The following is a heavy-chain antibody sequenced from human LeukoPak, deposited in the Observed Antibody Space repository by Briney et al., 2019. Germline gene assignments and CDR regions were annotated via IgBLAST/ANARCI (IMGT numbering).Heavy chain of an antibody. D-gene: IGHD3-10*01. Sequence: VGSVKVSCKASGYPFSNYDINWVRQAPGQGLEWMGWMNPKSGNTGYGQKFQGRVTMTRVTSITTAYMELRGLRSDDTAVYYCTKASLAFGTKYFDPWGQGTLVTVSS. CDR2: MNPKSGNT. J-gene: IGHJ5*02. CDR1: GYPFSNYD. CDR3: TKASLAFGTKYFDP. V-gene: IGHV1-8*01.